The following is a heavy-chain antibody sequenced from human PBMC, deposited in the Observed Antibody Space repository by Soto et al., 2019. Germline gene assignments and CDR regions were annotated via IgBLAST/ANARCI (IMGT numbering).Heavy chain of an antibody. D-gene: IGHD6-13*01. CDR1: GGSVSTYT. V-gene: IGHV1-69*01. CDR3: AREGARTSCTGDACQQLDDWSDP. Sequence: QVQLVQSGAEVKKPGSSVRVSCKASGGSVSTYTITWVRQAPGQGLEGMGGIVALFGSTTYARECQGRVTLTADDSTGTAHMALSSLTSDDTAVYYCAREGARTSCTGDACQQLDDWSDPWGQGTRVIVSS. CDR2: IVALFGST. J-gene: IGHJ5*02.